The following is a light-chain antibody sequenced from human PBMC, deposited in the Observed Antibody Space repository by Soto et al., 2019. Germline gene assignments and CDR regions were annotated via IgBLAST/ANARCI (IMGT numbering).Light chain of an antibody. Sequence: EIVLTQSPCTLSLSPGERATLSCRSSQSVRHSLLAWYKQKPGQPPRLFIYDASTRATATPERFRGSGSGTEFTLTISRLKPEDFEVYYCQQYGSSPETFGQGTKVDIK. J-gene: IGKJ1*01. CDR1: QSVRHSL. V-gene: IGKV3-20*01. CDR3: QQYGSSPET. CDR2: DAS.